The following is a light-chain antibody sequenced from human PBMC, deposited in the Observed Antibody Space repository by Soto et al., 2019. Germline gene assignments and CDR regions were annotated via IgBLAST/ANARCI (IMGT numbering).Light chain of an antibody. CDR3: QQTYSTLFP. J-gene: IGKJ3*01. V-gene: IGKV1-39*01. Sequence: DIQMTQSPSALSASVGDRVTITCRASQSISRYLNWYQQKPGKAPEPLIYAASSLQSGVPSRFSGSGSGTNFTLTISNLQPEDFATGFCQQTYSTLFPCGPGTKVEIK. CDR1: QSISRY. CDR2: AAS.